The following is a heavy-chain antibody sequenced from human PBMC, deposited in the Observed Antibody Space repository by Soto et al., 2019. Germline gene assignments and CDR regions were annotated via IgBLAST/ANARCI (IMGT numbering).Heavy chain of an antibody. J-gene: IGHJ3*02. Sequence: QVQLQESGPGLVKPSQTLSLTCTVSGGSISSGGYYWSWIRQHPGKGLEWIGYIYYSGSIYYNPSLKSRVTISVDTSKNQFSLKLSSVTAADTAVYYCARGNYDILTGYLGAFDIWGQGTMVTVSS. CDR2: IYYSGSI. V-gene: IGHV4-31*03. CDR3: ARGNYDILTGYLGAFDI. D-gene: IGHD3-9*01. CDR1: GGSISSGGYY.